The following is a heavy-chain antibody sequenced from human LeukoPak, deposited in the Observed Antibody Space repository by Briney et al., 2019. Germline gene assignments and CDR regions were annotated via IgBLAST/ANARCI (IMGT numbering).Heavy chain of an antibody. V-gene: IGHV1-46*01. Sequence: ASVKVSCKASGYTFSIYGFSWVRQAPGQGLEWMGIINPSGGSTSYAQKFQGRVTMTRDMSTSTVYMELRSLRSEDTAIYYCARVRRGSSDWYFDLWGRGTLVTVSS. CDR1: GYTFSIYG. D-gene: IGHD1-26*01. CDR2: INPSGGST. J-gene: IGHJ2*01. CDR3: ARVRRGSSDWYFDL.